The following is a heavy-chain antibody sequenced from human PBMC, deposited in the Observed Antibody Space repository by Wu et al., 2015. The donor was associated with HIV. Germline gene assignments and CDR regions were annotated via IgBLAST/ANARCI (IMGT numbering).Heavy chain of an antibody. CDR1: GYSFTRHK. D-gene: IGHD2-2*01. CDR3: TKDEVPATETGISFKH. J-gene: IGHJ1*01. Sequence: QVQLVQSGAEVKKLGASVMISCKASGYSFTRHKIHWLRQAPGQGLEWMGKMNSEGNGAYAQKFQDRITMTRDLSTTTVYMHLRRLKSEDTAVYYCTKDEVPATETGISFKHWGQGTLVTVSS. CDR2: MNSEGNGA. V-gene: IGHV1-46*01.